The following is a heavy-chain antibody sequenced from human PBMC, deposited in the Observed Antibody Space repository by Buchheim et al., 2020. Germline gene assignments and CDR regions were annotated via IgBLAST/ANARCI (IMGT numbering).Heavy chain of an antibody. D-gene: IGHD3-3*01. CDR1: GFTFSSYW. Sequence: EVQLVESGGGLVQPGGSLRLSCAASGFTFSSYWMHWVRQAPGKGLVWVSRINSDGSSTSYADSVKGRFTISRDNAKNTLYLQMNSLRAEDTAVYYCARVHDYDFWSGYPDYYYYYGMDVWGQGTT. V-gene: IGHV3-74*01. J-gene: IGHJ6*02. CDR2: INSDGSST. CDR3: ARVHDYDFWSGYPDYYYYYGMDV.